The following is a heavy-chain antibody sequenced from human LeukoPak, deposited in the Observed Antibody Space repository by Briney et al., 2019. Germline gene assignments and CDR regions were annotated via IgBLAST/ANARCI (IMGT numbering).Heavy chain of an antibody. D-gene: IGHD4-17*01. CDR1: GFTISSYS. V-gene: IGHV3-21*01. CDR2: ISSSSSYI. Sequence: GGSLRLSCAASGFTISSYSMNWVRQAPGKGLEWVSSISSSSSYIYYADSVKGRFTISRDNAKNSLYLQMNSLRAEDTAVYYCARDRGDYGDYIFDYWGQGTLVTVSS. CDR3: ARDRGDYGDYIFDY. J-gene: IGHJ4*02.